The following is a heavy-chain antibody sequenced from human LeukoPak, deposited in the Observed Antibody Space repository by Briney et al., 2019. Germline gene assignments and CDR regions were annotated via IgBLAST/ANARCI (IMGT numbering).Heavy chain of an antibody. D-gene: IGHD3-16*02. CDR2: ISYDGSNK. CDR1: GFTFSSYA. Sequence: GGSLRLSCAASGFTFSSYAMHWVRQAPGKGLEWVAVISYDGSNKYYADSVKGRFTISRDNARNTLYLQMNSLRVEDTAMYYCARAQGLSIDVFHIWGQGTMVTVSS. CDR3: ARAQGLSIDVFHI. J-gene: IGHJ3*02. V-gene: IGHV3-30-3*01.